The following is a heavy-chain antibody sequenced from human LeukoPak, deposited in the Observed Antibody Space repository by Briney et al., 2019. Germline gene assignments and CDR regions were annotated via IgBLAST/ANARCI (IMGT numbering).Heavy chain of an antibody. D-gene: IGHD3-9*01. J-gene: IGHJ4*02. Sequence: PGGSLRLSCAASGFTFSSYDMHGVRQATGKGLEWVSAIGTAGDTYYPGSVKGRFTISRENAKNSLYLQMNSLRAGDTAVYYCARGDILTGYVDYWGQGTLVTVSS. CDR1: GFTFSSYD. CDR2: IGTAGDT. V-gene: IGHV3-13*01. CDR3: ARGDILTGYVDY.